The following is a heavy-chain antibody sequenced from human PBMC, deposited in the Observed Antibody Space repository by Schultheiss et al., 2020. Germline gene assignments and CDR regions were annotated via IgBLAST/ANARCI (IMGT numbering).Heavy chain of an antibody. J-gene: IGHJ2*01. Sequence: GGSLRLSCAASGFTFSSYGMHWVRQAPGKGLEWVAVISYDGSNKYYADSVKGRFTISRDNSKNTLYLQMNSLRAEDMAVYYCARVLAAAGTGYFDLWGRGTLVTVSS. CDR2: ISYDGSNK. CDR1: GFTFSSYG. V-gene: IGHV3-30*03. D-gene: IGHD6-13*01. CDR3: ARVLAAAGTGYFDL.